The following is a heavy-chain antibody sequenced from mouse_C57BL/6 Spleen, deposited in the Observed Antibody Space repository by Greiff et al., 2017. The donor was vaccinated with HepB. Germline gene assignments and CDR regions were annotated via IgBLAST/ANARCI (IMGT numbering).Heavy chain of an antibody. J-gene: IGHJ3*01. V-gene: IGHV1-15*01. CDR1: GYTFTDYE. CDR2: IDPETGGT. CDR3: TRRTTTVPPWFAY. Sequence: VQLQESGAELVRPGASVTLSCKASGYTFTDYEMHWVKQTPVHGLEWIGAIDPETGGTAYNQKFKGKAILTADKSSSTAYMELRSLTSEDSAVYYCTRRTTTVPPWFAYWGQGTLVTVSA. D-gene: IGHD1-1*01.